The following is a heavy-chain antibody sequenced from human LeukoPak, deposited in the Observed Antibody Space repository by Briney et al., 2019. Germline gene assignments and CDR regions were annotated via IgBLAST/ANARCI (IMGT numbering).Heavy chain of an antibody. Sequence: PGGSLRLSCTVSGFTVSSNSMSWVRQAPGKGLEWVSFIYSGTIHYSDSVKGRFTISRDNSKNTLYLQMNSLRAEDTAVYYCAKAGGAYDSSGYHFDYWGQGTLVTVSS. J-gene: IGHJ4*02. V-gene: IGHV3-53*01. CDR1: GFTVSSNS. CDR3: AKAGGAYDSSGYHFDY. D-gene: IGHD3-22*01. CDR2: IYSGTI.